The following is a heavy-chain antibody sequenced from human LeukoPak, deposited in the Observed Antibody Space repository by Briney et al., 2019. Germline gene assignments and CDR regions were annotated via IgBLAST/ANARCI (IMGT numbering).Heavy chain of an antibody. J-gene: IGHJ4*02. V-gene: IGHV4-30-2*01. Sequence: KPSETLSLTCAVSGGSISSGGYSWSWIRQPPGKGLEWIGYIYHSGSTYYNPSLKSRVTISVDRSKNQFSLKLSSVTAADTAVYYCARRRYSGMIVAQGYFDYWGQGTLVTVSS. CDR1: GGSISSGGYS. CDR2: IYHSGST. D-gene: IGHD3-10*01. CDR3: ARRRYSGMIVAQGYFDY.